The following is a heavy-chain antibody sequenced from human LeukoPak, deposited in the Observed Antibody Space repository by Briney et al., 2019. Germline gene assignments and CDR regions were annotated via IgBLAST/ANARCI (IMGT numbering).Heavy chain of an antibody. D-gene: IGHD3-10*01. V-gene: IGHV1-2*02. J-gene: IGHJ5*02. CDR2: INPNSGGT. Sequence: GASVKVSCKASGYTFTGYYMHWVRQAPGQGLEWMGWINPNSGGTNYAQKFQGRVTMTRDTSISTAYMELSRLRSDDTAVYYCARDRITMVRGVIRINWFDPWGQGTLVTVSS. CDR3: ARDRITMVRGVIRINWFDP. CDR1: GYTFTGYY.